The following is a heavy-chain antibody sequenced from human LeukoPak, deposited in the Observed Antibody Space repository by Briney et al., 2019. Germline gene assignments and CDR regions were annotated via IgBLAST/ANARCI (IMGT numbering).Heavy chain of an antibody. Sequence: SETLSLTCTVSGGSISSYYWSWIRQPPGKGLEWIGYVYYSGKPNYHPSLKSRVPISKDKSKKQFSLEVSSVAAAEPAVYYCARVGYSSSFDPWGQGTLVTVSS. CDR3: ARVGYSSSFDP. V-gene: IGHV4-59*01. J-gene: IGHJ5*02. D-gene: IGHD6-6*01. CDR2: VYYSGKP. CDR1: GGSISSYY.